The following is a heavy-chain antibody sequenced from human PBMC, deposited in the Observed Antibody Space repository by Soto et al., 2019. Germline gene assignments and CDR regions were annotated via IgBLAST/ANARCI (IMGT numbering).Heavy chain of an antibody. D-gene: IGHD1-26*01. J-gene: IGHJ5*02. CDR3: ARALGAPPPGRFDP. CDR1: GGTFSSYA. CDR2: IIPIFGTP. Sequence: QVQLVQSGAEVKKPGSSVKVSCKASGGTFSSYAISWVRQAPGQGLEWMGGIIPIFGTPNYAQKFQGRVTITADKSTGTAHMELSSLRSGDTAVYYCARALGAPPPGRFDPWGQGTLVTVSS. V-gene: IGHV1-69*06.